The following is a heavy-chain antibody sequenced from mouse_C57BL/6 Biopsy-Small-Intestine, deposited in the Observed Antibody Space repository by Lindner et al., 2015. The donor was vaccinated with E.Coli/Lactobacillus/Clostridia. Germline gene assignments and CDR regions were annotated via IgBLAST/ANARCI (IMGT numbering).Heavy chain of an antibody. D-gene: IGHD2-5*01. CDR3: ARGTYYSNYEYFDY. CDR1: GYTFTSYG. CDR2: IYPRSGNT. Sequence: VQLQESGPELVKPGASVKLSCKASGYTFTSYGISWVKQRTGQGLEWIGEIYPRSGNTYYNEKFKGKATLTADKSSSTAYMELRSLTSEDSAVYFCARGTYYSNYEYFDYWGQGTTLTVSS. V-gene: IGHV1-81*01. J-gene: IGHJ2*01.